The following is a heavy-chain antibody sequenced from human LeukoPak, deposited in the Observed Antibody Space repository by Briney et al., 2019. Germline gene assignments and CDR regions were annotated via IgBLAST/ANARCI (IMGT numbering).Heavy chain of an antibody. CDR1: GFTFSSYG. J-gene: IGHJ4*02. V-gene: IGHV3-30*18. D-gene: IGHD3-22*01. CDR3: AKEFVYYYDSSGYYDPFDY. CDR2: ISYDGSNK. Sequence: PGGSLRLSCAAPGFTFSSYGMHWVRQAPGKGLEWVAVISYDGSNKYYADSVKGRFTISRDNSKNTLYLQMNSLRAEDTAVYYCAKEFVYYYDSSGYYDPFDYWGQGTLVTVSS.